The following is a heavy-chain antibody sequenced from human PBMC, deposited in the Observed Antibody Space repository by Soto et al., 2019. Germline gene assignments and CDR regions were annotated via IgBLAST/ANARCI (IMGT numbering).Heavy chain of an antibody. V-gene: IGHV1-69*13. D-gene: IGHD2-2*02. CDR1: GGTFSSYA. CDR2: IIPIFGTA. J-gene: IGHJ6*02. CDR3: ASCSSTSCYTSSYYYGMDV. Sequence: SVKVSCKASGGTFSSYAISWVRQAPGQGLEWMGGIIPIFGTANYAQKFQGRVTITADESTSTAYMELSRLRSQDTAVYYCASCSSTSCYTSSYYYGMDVWGQGTTVTVSS.